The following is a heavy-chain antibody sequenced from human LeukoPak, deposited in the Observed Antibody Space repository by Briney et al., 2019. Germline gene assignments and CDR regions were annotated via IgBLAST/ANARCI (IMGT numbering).Heavy chain of an antibody. CDR1: GYTLTELS. Sequence: ASVKVSCKVSGYTLTELSMHWVRQAPGKGLEWTGGFDPEDGETIYAQKFQGRVTMTEDTSTDTAYMELSSLRSEDTAVYYCATSPEPGVVIHDWGQGTLVTVSS. CDR2: FDPEDGET. V-gene: IGHV1-24*01. D-gene: IGHD3-3*01. J-gene: IGHJ4*02. CDR3: ATSPEPGVVIHD.